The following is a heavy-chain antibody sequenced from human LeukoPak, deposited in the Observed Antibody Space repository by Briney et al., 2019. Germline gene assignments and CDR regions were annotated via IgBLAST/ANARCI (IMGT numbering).Heavy chain of an antibody. CDR2: ISYDGSNK. D-gene: IGHD3-10*01. J-gene: IGHJ4*02. CDR3: ARLPELPGFGDY. CDR1: GFTFSSYG. Sequence: GRSLRLSCAASGFTFSSYGMHWVRQAPGKGLEWVAVISYDGSNKYYADSVKGRFTISRDNSKNSLYLQMNSLRAEDTAVYYCARLPELPGFGDYWGPGTLVTVSS. V-gene: IGHV3-30*03.